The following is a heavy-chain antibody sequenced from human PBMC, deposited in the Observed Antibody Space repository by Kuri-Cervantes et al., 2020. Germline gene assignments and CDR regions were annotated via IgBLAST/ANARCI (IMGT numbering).Heavy chain of an antibody. CDR2: INTNTGNP. V-gene: IGHV7-4-1*02. J-gene: IGHJ4*02. D-gene: IGHD3-22*01. Sequence: ASVKVSCKASGYTFTSHYMHWVRQAPGQGLEWMGWINTNTGNPTYAQGFTGRFVFSLDTSVSTAYLQISSLKAEDTAVYYCARAPGYYYDSSGYYYEGYFDYWGQGTLVTVSS. CDR3: ARAPGYYYDSSGYYYEGYFDY. CDR1: GYTFTSHY.